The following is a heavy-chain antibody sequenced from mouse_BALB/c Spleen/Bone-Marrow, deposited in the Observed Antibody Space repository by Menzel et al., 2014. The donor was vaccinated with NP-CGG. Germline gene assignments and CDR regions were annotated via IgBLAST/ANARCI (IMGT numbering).Heavy chain of an antibody. Sequence: VKLQESGAELVKPGASVKLSCTASGFNIKDTYMHWVKQRPEQGLEWIGRIDPANGNTKYDPKFQGKATITAGTSSNTAYLQLSSLTSEDTAVYYCAAYYRYLAWFAYWGQGTLVTVSA. CDR1: GFNIKDTY. D-gene: IGHD2-14*01. V-gene: IGHV14-3*02. CDR2: IDPANGNT. CDR3: AAYYRYLAWFAY. J-gene: IGHJ3*01.